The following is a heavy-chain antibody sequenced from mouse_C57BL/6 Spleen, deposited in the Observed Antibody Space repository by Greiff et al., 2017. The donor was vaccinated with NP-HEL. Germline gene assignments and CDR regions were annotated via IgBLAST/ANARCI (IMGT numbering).Heavy chain of an antibody. Sequence: QVQLQQSGAELARPGASVKLSCKASGYTFTSYGISWVKQRTGQGLEWIGEIYPRSGNTYYNEKFKGKATLTADKSSSTAYMELRSLTSEDSAVYFCVRCGGSIYYAMDYWGQGTSVTVSS. CDR2: IYPRSGNT. V-gene: IGHV1-81*01. D-gene: IGHD1-1*02. CDR1: GYTFTSYG. CDR3: VRCGGSIYYAMDY. J-gene: IGHJ4*01.